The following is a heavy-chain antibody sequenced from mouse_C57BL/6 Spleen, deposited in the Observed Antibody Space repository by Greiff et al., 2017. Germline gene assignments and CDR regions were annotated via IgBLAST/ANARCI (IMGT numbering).Heavy chain of an antibody. V-gene: IGHV10-3*01. CDR1: GFTFNTYA. CDR3: VRTSGSSYYWYFDV. J-gene: IGHJ1*03. Sequence: EVQRVESGGGLVQPKGSLKLSCAASGFTFNTYAMHWVRQAPGKGLEWVARIRSKSSNYATYYADSVKERFTISRDDSQSMLYLQMNNLKTEDTAMYYCVRTSGSSYYWYFDVWGTGTTVTVSS. CDR2: IRSKSSNYAT. D-gene: IGHD1-1*01.